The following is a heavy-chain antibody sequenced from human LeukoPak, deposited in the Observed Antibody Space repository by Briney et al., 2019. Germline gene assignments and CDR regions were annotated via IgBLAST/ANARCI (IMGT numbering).Heavy chain of an antibody. Sequence: ASVKVSCKASGYTFISYDINWVRQAPGRGLEWMGWMNPNSGNTGYSQKFQSRVTIIRNTSISPAYMGLSSLRSDDTGVCYCARGSGCWGQRTLVTVSS. CDR2: MNPNSGNT. V-gene: IGHV1-8*03. CDR3: ARGSGC. D-gene: IGHD6-19*01. CDR1: GYTFISYD. J-gene: IGHJ4*02.